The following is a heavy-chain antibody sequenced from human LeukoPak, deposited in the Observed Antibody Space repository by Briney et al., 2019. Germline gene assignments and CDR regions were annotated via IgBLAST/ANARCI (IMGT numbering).Heavy chain of an antibody. D-gene: IGHD2-15*01. J-gene: IGHJ3*02. CDR3: ARGEGYCSGGSCYLGAFDI. CDR2: INHSGST. Sequence: PSETLSLTCAVYGGSFSGYYWSWIRQPPGKGLEWIGGINHSGSTNYNPSLKSRVTISVDTSKNQFSLKLSSVTAADTAVYYCARGEGYCSGGSCYLGAFDIWGQGTMVTVSS. CDR1: GGSFSGYY. V-gene: IGHV4-34*01.